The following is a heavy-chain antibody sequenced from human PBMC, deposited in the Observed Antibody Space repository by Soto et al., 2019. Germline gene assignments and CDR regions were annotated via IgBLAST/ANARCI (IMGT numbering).Heavy chain of an antibody. D-gene: IGHD1-26*01. CDR3: ERHGRGVGARPIDY. Sequence: SQTLSLTCAVYGGSFSGYYWNWIRQPPGKGLEWIGEINHSGSTNYNPSLKSRLTISKDTSKSQVVLTMTNMDPVDTATYYCERHGRGVGARPIDYWGQGTLVTVS. CDR1: GGSFSGYY. J-gene: IGHJ4*02. CDR2: INHSGST. V-gene: IGHV4-34*01.